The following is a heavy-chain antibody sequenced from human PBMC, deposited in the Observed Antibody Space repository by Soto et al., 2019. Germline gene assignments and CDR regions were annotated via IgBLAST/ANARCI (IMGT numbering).Heavy chain of an antibody. CDR2: INSDGSST. J-gene: IGHJ5*02. Sequence: EVQLVESGGGLVQPGGSLRLSCAASGFTFSSYWMHWVRQAPGKGLVWVSRINSDGSSTSYADSVKGRFTISRDNAKNTLYLQMSSLRAEDTAVYYCARDIVLVPAAIEVEGWFDPWGQGTLVTVSS. CDR1: GFTFSSYW. CDR3: ARDIVLVPAAIEVEGWFDP. V-gene: IGHV3-74*01. D-gene: IGHD2-2*01.